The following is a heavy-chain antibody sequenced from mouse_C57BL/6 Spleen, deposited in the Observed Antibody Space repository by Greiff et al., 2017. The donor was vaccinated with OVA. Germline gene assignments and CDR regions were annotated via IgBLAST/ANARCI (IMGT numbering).Heavy chain of an antibody. CDR2: ISYSGST. CDR3: ARVLTGRGEDWYFDV. CDR1: GYSITSGYD. V-gene: IGHV3-1*01. J-gene: IGHJ1*03. D-gene: IGHD4-1*01. Sequence: EVQLQESGPGMVKPSQSLSLTCTVTGYSITSGYDWHWIRHFPGNKLEWMGYISYSGSTNYNPSLKSRISLTHDTSKNHFFLKLNSVTTEDTATYYCARVLTGRGEDWYFDVWGTGTTVTVSS.